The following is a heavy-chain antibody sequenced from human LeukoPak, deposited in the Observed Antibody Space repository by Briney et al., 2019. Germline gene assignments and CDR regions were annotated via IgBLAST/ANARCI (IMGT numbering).Heavy chain of an antibody. CDR3: VRDRGSGSSQTHEFFEH. D-gene: IGHD1-26*01. V-gene: IGHV3-7*01. CDR2: IREEGGDI. Sequence: GGSLRLSCAASGFTFTNYWMSWVRQAPGKGPEWVAMIREEGGDIYYVGSVKGRFTISRDNAKNSLFLQMNSLRAEDTAVYYCVRDRGSGSSQTHEFFEHWGQGTLVTVSS. CDR1: GFTFTNYW. J-gene: IGHJ1*01.